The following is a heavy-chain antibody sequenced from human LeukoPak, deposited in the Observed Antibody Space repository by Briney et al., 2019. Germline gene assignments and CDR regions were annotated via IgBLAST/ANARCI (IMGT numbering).Heavy chain of an antibody. D-gene: IGHD3-3*01. CDR2: IYYSGST. CDR3: ARDKVYDFWSGYYPYYFDY. Sequence: SETLSLTCTVSGGSISSYYWSWIRQPPGKGLEWIGYIYYSGSTNYNPSLKSRVTISVDTSKNQFSLKLSSVTAADTAVYYCARDKVYDFWSGYYPYYFDYWGQGTLVTVSS. V-gene: IGHV4-59*01. CDR1: GGSISSYY. J-gene: IGHJ4*02.